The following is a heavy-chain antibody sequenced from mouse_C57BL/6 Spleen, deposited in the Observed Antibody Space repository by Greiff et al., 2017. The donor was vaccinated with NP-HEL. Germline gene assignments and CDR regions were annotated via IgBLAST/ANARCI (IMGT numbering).Heavy chain of an antibody. J-gene: IGHJ1*03. CDR2: IDPEDGET. D-gene: IGHD2-1*01. CDR3: ALYYGNCGWYFGV. Sequence: VQLQQSGAELVKPGASVKLSCTASGFNIKDYYMHWVKQRPEQGLEWIGRIDPEDGETKYALKFQGKATITAGTSSTTAYLRLSSLTSEDAAVYYCALYYGNCGWYFGVWGTGTTVAVSS. V-gene: IGHV14-2*01. CDR1: GFNIKDYY.